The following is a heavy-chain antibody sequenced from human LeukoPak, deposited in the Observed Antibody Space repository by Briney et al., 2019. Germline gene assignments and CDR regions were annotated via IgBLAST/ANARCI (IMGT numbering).Heavy chain of an antibody. Sequence: GGSLRLSCATSRFTFSSYTMHWVRQAPGKGLEWVAVISYDGSNKYYADSVKGRFTISRDNSKNTLYLQMNSLKAEDTAVYYCARESSGTCYFDYWDQGTLVTVSS. V-gene: IGHV3-30-3*01. J-gene: IGHJ4*02. CDR3: ARESSGTCYFDY. CDR1: RFTFSSYT. CDR2: ISYDGSNK. D-gene: IGHD1-26*01.